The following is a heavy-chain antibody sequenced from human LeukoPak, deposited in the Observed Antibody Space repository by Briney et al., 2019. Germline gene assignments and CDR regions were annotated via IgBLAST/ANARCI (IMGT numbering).Heavy chain of an antibody. CDR1: GFAFSSYG. CDR3: ASAAGASDM. CDR2: IWSDSSHK. Sequence: GGSLRLSCAAAGFAFSSYGMHWIRQAPDKGLEWVAVIWSDSSHKYYVDSMKGRCTISRDNSTNMVYLQMNSLRVEDTAVYYCASAAGASDMWGQGTLVTVSS. J-gene: IGHJ3*02. V-gene: IGHV3-33*01. D-gene: IGHD6-13*01.